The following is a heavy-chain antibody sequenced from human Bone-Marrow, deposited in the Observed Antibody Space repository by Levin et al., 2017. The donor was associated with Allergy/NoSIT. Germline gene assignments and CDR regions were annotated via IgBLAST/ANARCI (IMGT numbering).Heavy chain of an antibody. Sequence: GESLKISCAASGFTFSSYAMSWVRQAPGKGLEWVSAISGSGGSTYYADSVKGRFTISRDNSKNTLYLQMNSLRAEDTAVYYCAKDSLPARITSFGVVIIPGDYYYYGMDVWGQGTTVTVSS. CDR2: ISGSGGST. D-gene: IGHD3-3*01. CDR1: GFTFSSYA. CDR3: AKDSLPARITSFGVVIIPGDYYYYGMDV. V-gene: IGHV3-23*01. J-gene: IGHJ6*02.